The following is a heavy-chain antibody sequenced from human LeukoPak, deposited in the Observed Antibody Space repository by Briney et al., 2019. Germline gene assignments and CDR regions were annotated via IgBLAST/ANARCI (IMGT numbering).Heavy chain of an antibody. V-gene: IGHV3-7*01. J-gene: IGHJ4*02. D-gene: IGHD3-22*01. CDR2: IKQDGSEK. CDR1: GFTFSSYW. CDR3: AREYYYDSSGYSDY. Sequence: GGSLRLSCAASGFTFSSYWMSWVRQAPGKGLEWVANIKQDGSEKYYVDSVKGRFTISRDHAKNSLYLQMNSLRAEDTAVYYCAREYYYDSSGYSDYWGLGTLVTVSS.